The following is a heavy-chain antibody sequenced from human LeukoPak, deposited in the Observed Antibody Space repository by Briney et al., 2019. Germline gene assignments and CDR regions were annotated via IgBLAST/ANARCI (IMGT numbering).Heavy chain of an antibody. CDR2: INHSGST. J-gene: IGHJ4*02. V-gene: IGHV4-34*01. Sequence: PSETLSLTCAVYGGSFSGYYWSWIRQPPGKGLEWIGEINHSGSTNYNPSLKSRVTISVDTSKNQFSLKLSSVTAADTAVYYCCVAAASQDGLYFDYWGQGTLVTVSS. CDR1: GGSFSGYY. CDR3: CVAAASQDGLYFDY. D-gene: IGHD6-13*01.